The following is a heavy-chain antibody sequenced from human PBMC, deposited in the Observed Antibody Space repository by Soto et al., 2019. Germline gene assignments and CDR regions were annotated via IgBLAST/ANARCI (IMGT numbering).Heavy chain of an antibody. D-gene: IGHD1-26*01. CDR1: GGSFSGYY. V-gene: IGHV4-34*01. J-gene: IGHJ4*02. CDR2: INHSGST. CDR3: ASLWYSGSYWNFDY. Sequence: QVQLQQWGAGLLKPSATLSLTCAVYGGSFSGYYWSWIRQPPGKGLEWIGEINHSGSTNYNPSLKSRVTISVDTSKNQFSLKLSSVTAADTAVYYWASLWYSGSYWNFDYWGQGTLVTVSS.